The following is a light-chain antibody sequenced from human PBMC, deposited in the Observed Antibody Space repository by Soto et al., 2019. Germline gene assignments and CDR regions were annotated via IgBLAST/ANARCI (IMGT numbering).Light chain of an antibody. CDR3: QLYGSSPPWT. CDR2: GAS. CDR1: QSVSSNY. V-gene: IGKV3-20*01. J-gene: IGKJ1*01. Sequence: EIVLTQSPGTLSLSPGERATLSCRASQSVSSNYLAWYQQKPGQAPRLLIYGASNRATGIPDRFSGSGSGTNFTLTINRLEPEDFAVFYCQLYGSSPPWTFGQGTKVEIK.